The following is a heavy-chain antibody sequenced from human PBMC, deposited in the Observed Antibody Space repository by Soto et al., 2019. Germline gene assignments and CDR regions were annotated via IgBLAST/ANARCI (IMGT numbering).Heavy chain of an antibody. CDR2: ISGSGGST. CDR3: AKEEIQLWFGYLDY. D-gene: IGHD5-18*01. Sequence: GRSHSLRCAAAGVPFGGFGGSRVRPAPGKGLEWVSAISGSGGSTYYADSVKGRFTISRDNSKNTLYLQMNSLRAEDTAVYYSAKEEIQLWFGYLDYCGQGTLVTVSS. V-gene: IGHV3-23*01. CDR1: GVPFGGFG. J-gene: IGHJ4*02.